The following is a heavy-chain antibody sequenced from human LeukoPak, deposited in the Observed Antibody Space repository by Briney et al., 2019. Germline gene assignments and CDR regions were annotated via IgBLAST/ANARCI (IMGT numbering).Heavy chain of an antibody. CDR3: APHTIVGVVTYGFPI. J-gene: IGHJ6*02. CDR2: ISSSSSYI. Sequence: KPGVSLRLSCAASGFTFSSNSMTWVRQAPGKGLEWVSSISSSSSYIYYADSVKGRFTISRDNAKNSLYLQMSSLRAEDTAVYYCAPHTIVGVVTYGFPIWGRGTSVTVSS. D-gene: IGHD3-3*01. V-gene: IGHV3-21*04. CDR1: GFTFSSNS.